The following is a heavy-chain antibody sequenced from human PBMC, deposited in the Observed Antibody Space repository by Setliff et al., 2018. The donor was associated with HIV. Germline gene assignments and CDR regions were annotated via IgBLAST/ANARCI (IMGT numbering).Heavy chain of an antibody. CDR3: AREGTYSGTYWVRRVASFDI. J-gene: IGHJ3*02. V-gene: IGHV4-34*01. D-gene: IGHD1-26*01. CDR2: VSHTGST. CDR1: GGSLSGYY. Sequence: PSQTLSLTCAVYGGSLSGYYWRWIRQPPGRGLEWIGDVSHTGSTNYNPSLKSRITISADTPKNQFSLKLSSVTAADTAVYYCAREGTYSGTYWVRRVASFDIGGQGTMVTVSS.